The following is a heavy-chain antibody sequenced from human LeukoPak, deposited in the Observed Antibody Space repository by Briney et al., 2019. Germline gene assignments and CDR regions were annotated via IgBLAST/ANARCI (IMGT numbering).Heavy chain of an antibody. CDR3: GRGSAAPDH. D-gene: IGHD6-6*01. CDR1: GFTFRRYW. Sequence: GESLRLSCAASGFTFRRYWMSWVRQAPGKGREWLSSLLPDRSAKNYVDSVKGRFIISRDNAKNSVSLQMNSRRAEDTAVYYCGRGSAAPDHWGQGTLVTVSS. CDR2: LLPDRSAK. J-gene: IGHJ4*02. V-gene: IGHV3-7*01.